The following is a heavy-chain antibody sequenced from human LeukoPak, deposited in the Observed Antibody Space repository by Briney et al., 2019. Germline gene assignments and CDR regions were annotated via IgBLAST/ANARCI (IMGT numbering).Heavy chain of an antibody. CDR3: AKDRVLRYFDWLFDLDY. CDR2: ISGSGGST. D-gene: IGHD3-9*01. Sequence: GGTLRLSCAASGFTFSSYGMSWVRQAPGKGLEWVSAISGSGGSTYYADSVKGRFTISRDNSKNTLYLQMNSLRAEDTAVYYCAKDRVLRYFDWLFDLDYWGQGTLVTVSS. J-gene: IGHJ4*02. CDR1: GFTFSSYG. V-gene: IGHV3-23*01.